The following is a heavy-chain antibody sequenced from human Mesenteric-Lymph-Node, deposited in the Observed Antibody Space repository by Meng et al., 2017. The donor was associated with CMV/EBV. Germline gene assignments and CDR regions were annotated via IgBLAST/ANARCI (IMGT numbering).Heavy chain of an antibody. CDR3: ARGGYYDSSGYDDAFDI. V-gene: IGHV3-48*03. CDR1: GFTFSSYE. CDR2: ISSSGSTI. J-gene: IGHJ3*02. Sequence: GGSLRLSCAASGFTFSSYEMNWVRQAPGKGLEWVSYISSSGSTIYYADSVKGRFTISRDNAKNSLYLQMNSLRAEDTAVYYCARGGYYDSSGYDDAFDIWGQGTMVTVSS. D-gene: IGHD3-22*01.